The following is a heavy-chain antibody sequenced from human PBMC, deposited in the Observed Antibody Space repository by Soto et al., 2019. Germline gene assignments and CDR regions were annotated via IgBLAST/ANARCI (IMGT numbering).Heavy chain of an antibody. Sequence: QVQLVQSGAEVKKPGASVKVSCKASGYTFTSYGISWVRQAPGHGLEWMGWISAYNGNTNYAQKLQGRVTMTTDTSTSSAFMELRSLRSDDTAVYYCARDPWAHRLLRIRTDVWSQGTTFTVSS. CDR3: ARDPWAHRLLRIRTDV. J-gene: IGHJ6*02. D-gene: IGHD3-3*01. V-gene: IGHV1-18*04. CDR2: ISAYNGNT. CDR1: GYTFTSYG.